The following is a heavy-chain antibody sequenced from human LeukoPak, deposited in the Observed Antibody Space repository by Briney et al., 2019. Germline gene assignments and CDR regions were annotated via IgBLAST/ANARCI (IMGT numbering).Heavy chain of an antibody. Sequence: GGSLRLSCAASGFSFSDHYIDWVRQAPGKGLEWVGRSRNKANSDTTEYAASVKGRFIISREDSKNSLYLQMNSLKTEDTAVYHCTRGYSGTDIYAFDIWGQGTMVTVSS. V-gene: IGHV3-72*01. CDR1: GFSFSDHY. CDR2: SRNKANSDTT. J-gene: IGHJ3*02. CDR3: TRGYSGTDIYAFDI. D-gene: IGHD1-26*01.